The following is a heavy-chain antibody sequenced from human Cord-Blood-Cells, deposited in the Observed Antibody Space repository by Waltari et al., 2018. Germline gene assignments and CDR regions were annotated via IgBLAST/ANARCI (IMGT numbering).Heavy chain of an antibody. CDR3: AREGVGGDGYKGGNAFDI. CDR2: IIPIFGKA. V-gene: IGHV1-69*01. Sequence: QVQLVQSGAEVKKPGSSVKVSCKASGGTFSSYAISWVRQAPGQGLEWMVGIIPIFGKANNAQKFQGRVTITADESTSTAYRELGSLRCEDTAVYYCAREGVGGDGYKGGNAFDIWGQGTMVTVSS. J-gene: IGHJ3*02. CDR1: GGTFSSYA. D-gene: IGHD3-16*01.